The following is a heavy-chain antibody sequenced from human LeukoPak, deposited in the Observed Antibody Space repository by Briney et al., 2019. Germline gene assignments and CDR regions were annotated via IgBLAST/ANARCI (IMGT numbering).Heavy chain of an antibody. CDR1: GFTFSSYE. D-gene: IGHD3-10*01. CDR2: ISSSGSTI. Sequence: PGGSPRLSCAASGFTFSSYEMNWVRQAPGKGLEWVSYISSSGSTIYYADSVKGRFTISRDNAKNSLYLQMNSLRAEDTAVYYCARATAGSIVTFDYWGQGTLVTVSS. J-gene: IGHJ4*02. CDR3: ARATAGSIVTFDY. V-gene: IGHV3-48*03.